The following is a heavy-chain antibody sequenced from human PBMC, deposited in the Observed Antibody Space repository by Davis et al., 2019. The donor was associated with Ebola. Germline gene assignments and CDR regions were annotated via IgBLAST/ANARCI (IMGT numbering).Heavy chain of an antibody. V-gene: IGHV4-34*01. Sequence: GSLRLSCAASGFTFSSYSMNWIRQPPGKGLEWIGEINHSGSTNYNPSLKSRVTISVDTSKNQFSLKLSSVTAADTAVYYCARAIGGYSGWFDPWGQGTLVTVSS. D-gene: IGHD4-23*01. CDR2: INHSGST. J-gene: IGHJ5*02. CDR3: ARAIGGYSGWFDP. CDR1: GFTFSSYS.